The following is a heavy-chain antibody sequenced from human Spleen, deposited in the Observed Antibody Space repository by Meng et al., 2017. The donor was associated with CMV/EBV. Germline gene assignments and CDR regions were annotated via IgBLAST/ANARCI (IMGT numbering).Heavy chain of an antibody. V-gene: IGHV4-34*01. D-gene: IGHD2-2*01. CDR1: GGSFSGYY. CDR2: INHSGIT. Sequence: SETLSLTCAVYGGSFSGYYWRWIRQPPGKGLEWIGEINHSGITNYSPSLKSRVTISVDTSKNQFSLKLSSVTAADTAVYYCARDRVGSDAFDIWGQGTMVTVSS. CDR3: ARDRVGSDAFDI. J-gene: IGHJ3*02.